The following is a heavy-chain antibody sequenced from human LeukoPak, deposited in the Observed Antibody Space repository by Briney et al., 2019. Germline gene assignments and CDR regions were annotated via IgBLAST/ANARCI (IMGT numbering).Heavy chain of an antibody. Sequence: PSETLSLTCTVSGGSISSGGYYWSWIRQPPGKGLEWIGYIYHSGSTYYNPSLKSRVTISVDRSKNQFSLKPSSVTAADTAVYYCARDAYSGSSWGQGTLVTVSS. J-gene: IGHJ5*02. V-gene: IGHV4-30-2*01. D-gene: IGHD1-26*01. CDR1: GGSISSGGYY. CDR3: ARDAYSGSS. CDR2: IYHSGST.